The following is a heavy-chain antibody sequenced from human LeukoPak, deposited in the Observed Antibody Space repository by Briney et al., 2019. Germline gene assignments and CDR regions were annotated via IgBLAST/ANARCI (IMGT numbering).Heavy chain of an antibody. J-gene: IGHJ4*02. Sequence: GGSLRLSCAASGFTFSSYAMHWVRQAPGKGLEWVAVISYDGSNKYYADSVKGRFTISRDNSKNTLYLQMNSLRAEDTAVYYCARDLRGQQLVGGYYFDYWGQGTLVTVSS. D-gene: IGHD6-13*01. CDR1: GFTFSSYA. CDR2: ISYDGSNK. V-gene: IGHV3-30-3*01. CDR3: ARDLRGQQLVGGYYFDY.